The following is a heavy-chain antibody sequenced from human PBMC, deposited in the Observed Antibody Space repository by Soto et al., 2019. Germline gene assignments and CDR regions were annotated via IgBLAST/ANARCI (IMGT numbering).Heavy chain of an antibody. D-gene: IGHD6-19*01. CDR3: ARAEYTSGWYCMGIDY. J-gene: IGHJ4*02. V-gene: IGHV3-30*04. Sequence: QVQLVESGGGVVQPGKSLRLSCAASGFTLSSFAMHWVRQAPGKGLEWVAVTSSDGSKEYYADSVKGRFTISRDNSKNTLYLQMNSLRADDTAVVYCARAEYTSGWYCMGIDYWGQGTLVTVSS. CDR2: TSSDGSKE. CDR1: GFTLSSFA.